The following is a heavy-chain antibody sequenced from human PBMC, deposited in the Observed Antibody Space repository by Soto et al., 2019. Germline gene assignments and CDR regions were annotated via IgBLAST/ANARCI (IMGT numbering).Heavy chain of an antibody. CDR2: IIPIFGTA. D-gene: IGHD2-2*01. CDR3: ARAQDIVGVPAAHYYYYGMDV. V-gene: IGHV1-69*06. J-gene: IGHJ6*02. CDR1: GVTFRSYA. Sequence: QVQLVQSGAEVKKPGSSVKVACTASGVTFRSYAISWVRQAPGQGLEWMGVIIPIFGTANYAQKFQGRVTKTADKATSTAYMELSRMRSEDTDVYYCARAQDIVGVPAAHYYYYGMDVWGQWTTVTVSS.